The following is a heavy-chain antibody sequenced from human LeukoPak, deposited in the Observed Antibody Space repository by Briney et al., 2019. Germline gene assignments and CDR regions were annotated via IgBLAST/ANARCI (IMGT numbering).Heavy chain of an antibody. CDR1: GFTFSSYS. Sequence: PGGSLRLFCAASGFTFSSYSMNWVRQAPGKGLEGFLYISSCDNIICYADSVKGRFTISRDHVKNSLYLQMNSLRDDDTAVYYCARVPAALGRHFDYWGQGSLVTVSS. V-gene: IGHV3-48*02. D-gene: IGHD6-13*01. CDR2: ISSCDNII. CDR3: ARVPAALGRHFDY. J-gene: IGHJ4*02.